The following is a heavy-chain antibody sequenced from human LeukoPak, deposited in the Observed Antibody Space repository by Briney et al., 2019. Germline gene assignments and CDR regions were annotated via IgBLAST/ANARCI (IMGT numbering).Heavy chain of an antibody. CDR3: AVSIVATGGDYFDY. V-gene: IGHV1-46*01. D-gene: IGHD5-12*01. Sequence: ASVKVSCKASGYTFTSYYMHWVRQAPGQGLEWMGIINPSGGSTSYAQKFQGRVTITADKSTSTAYMELSSLRSEDTAVYYCAVSIVATGGDYFDYWGQGTLVTVSS. J-gene: IGHJ4*02. CDR1: GYTFTSYY. CDR2: INPSGGST.